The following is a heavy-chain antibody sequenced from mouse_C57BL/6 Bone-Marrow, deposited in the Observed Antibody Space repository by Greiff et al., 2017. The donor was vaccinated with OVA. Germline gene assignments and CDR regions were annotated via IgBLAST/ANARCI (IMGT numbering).Heavy chain of an antibody. CDR3: ARRDGYYVDYAMDY. CDR2: INPNNGGT. D-gene: IGHD2-3*01. CDR1: GYTFTDYY. V-gene: IGHV1-26*01. J-gene: IGHJ4*01. Sequence: VQLQQSGPELVKPGASVKISCKASGYTFTDYYMNWVKQSHGKSLEWIGDINPNNGGTSYNQKFKGKATLTVDKSSSTAYMELRSLTSEDSAVYYCARRDGYYVDYAMDYWGQGTSVTVSS.